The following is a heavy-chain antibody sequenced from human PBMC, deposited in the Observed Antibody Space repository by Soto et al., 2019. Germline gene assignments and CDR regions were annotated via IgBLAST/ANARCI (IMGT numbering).Heavy chain of an antibody. CDR1: GFTFSSNS. D-gene: IGHD7-27*01. V-gene: IGHV3-21*01. Sequence: EVQLVESGGGLVKPGGSLRLSCAASGFTFSSNSMNWVRQAPGKGLEWVSSISSSSSYIYYADSVKGRCTISRDNANNSLYLQQNSVRAEDAPVYCCASLTGYYYYMDVGGKVTTVTASS. J-gene: IGHJ6*03. CDR3: ASLTGYYYYMDV. CDR2: ISSSSSYI.